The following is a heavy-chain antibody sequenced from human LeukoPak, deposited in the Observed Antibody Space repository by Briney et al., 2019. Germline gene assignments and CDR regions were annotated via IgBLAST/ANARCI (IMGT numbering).Heavy chain of an antibody. V-gene: IGHV3-49*04. CDR1: GFTFGDYA. CDR2: IRSKAYGGTT. Sequence: TGGSLRLSCTASGFTFGDYAMSWVRQAPGKGLEWVGFIRSKAYGGTTEYAASVKGRFTISRDDSKSIAYLQMNSLKTEDTAVYYCTRGSSGSYLYYFDYWGQGTLVTVSS. J-gene: IGHJ4*02. CDR3: TRGSSGSYLYYFDY. D-gene: IGHD1-26*01.